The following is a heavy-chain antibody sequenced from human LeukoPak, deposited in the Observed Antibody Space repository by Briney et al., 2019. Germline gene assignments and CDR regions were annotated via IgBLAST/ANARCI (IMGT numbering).Heavy chain of an antibody. V-gene: IGHV1-2*02. CDR2: INPNSGGT. CDR1: RYTFTGYY. Sequence: ASVKVSCKASRYTFTGYYMHWVRQAPGQGLEWMGWINPNSGGTNYAQKFQGRVIMTLVTSISTAYMELSGLRSDDTAIYYCARVDGGDWYYFDYWGQGTLVTVSS. D-gene: IGHD2-21*02. CDR3: ARVDGGDWYYFDY. J-gene: IGHJ4*02.